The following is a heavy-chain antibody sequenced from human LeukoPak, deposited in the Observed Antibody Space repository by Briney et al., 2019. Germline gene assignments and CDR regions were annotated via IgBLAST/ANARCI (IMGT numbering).Heavy chain of an antibody. CDR1: GFTFSSYS. V-gene: IGHV3-21*04. J-gene: IGHJ4*02. Sequence: GGSLRLSCAASGFTFSSYSMNWVRQAPGKGLEWVSSISSSSSYIYYADSVKGRFTISRDNAKNSLYVQMNSLRAEDTAFYYCARDYSSGWYGSVHWGQGTLVTVSS. CDR2: ISSSSSYI. CDR3: ARDYSSGWYGSVH. D-gene: IGHD6-19*01.